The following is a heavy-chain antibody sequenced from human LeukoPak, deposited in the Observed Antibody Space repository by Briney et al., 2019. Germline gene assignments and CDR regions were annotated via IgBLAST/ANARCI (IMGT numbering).Heavy chain of an antibody. D-gene: IGHD2-2*01. V-gene: IGHV1-18*01. CDR3: ARVGLGYCSSTSCYEFDY. CDR2: ISAYNGNT. CDR1: GYTFTSYG. Sequence: ASVKVSCTASGYTFTSYGICWVRHAPGHGLEWMGWISAYNGNTNSAQKLQVRVTMTTDTSTSTAYMELRSLRSDDTAVYYCARVGLGYCSSTSCYEFDYWGQGTLVTVSS. J-gene: IGHJ4*02.